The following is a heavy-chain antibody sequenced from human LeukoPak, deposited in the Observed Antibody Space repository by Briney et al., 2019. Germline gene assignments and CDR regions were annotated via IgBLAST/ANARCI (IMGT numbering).Heavy chain of an antibody. CDR1: GFTFSSYS. Sequence: GGSLRLSCAASGFTFSSYSMNWVRQAPGKGLEWVSYISSSSSTIYYADSVKGRFTISRDNAKNSLYLQMNSLRAEDTAVYYCAKLGVPAIAAAGSGVSWGQGTLVTVSS. V-gene: IGHV3-48*01. D-gene: IGHD6-13*01. CDR2: ISSSSSTI. CDR3: AKLGVPAIAAAGSGVS. J-gene: IGHJ5*02.